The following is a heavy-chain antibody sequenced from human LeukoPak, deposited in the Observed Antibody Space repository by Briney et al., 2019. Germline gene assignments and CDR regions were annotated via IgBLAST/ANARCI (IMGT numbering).Heavy chain of an antibody. Sequence: ASVKVSCKTSGYIFTNYGVSWVRQAPGQGLEWMGWINVYNGHTIYAQEFQGRVTLTTDTSTSTAHMDLRSLRSDDTAVYYCAREVLPHYYDTRGGLDYWGQGTLVTVSS. D-gene: IGHD3-22*01. CDR2: INVYNGHT. V-gene: IGHV1-18*01. CDR1: GYIFTNYG. J-gene: IGHJ4*02. CDR3: AREVLPHYYDTRGGLDY.